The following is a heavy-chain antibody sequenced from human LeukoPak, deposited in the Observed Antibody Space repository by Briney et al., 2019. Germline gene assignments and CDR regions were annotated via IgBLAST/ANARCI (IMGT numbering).Heavy chain of an antibody. Sequence: PGGSLRLSCAASGFTFVTFGMGWVRQAPGKGLELVSTISGSGGGTYYADSVKGRFTISRDNSKNTLYLQMNSLRAEDTAVYYCAKHKGAGSRYSYSMDVWGKGATVTVSS. J-gene: IGHJ6*03. D-gene: IGHD6-13*01. CDR1: GFTFVTFG. CDR3: AKHKGAGSRYSYSMDV. CDR2: ISGSGGGT. V-gene: IGHV3-23*01.